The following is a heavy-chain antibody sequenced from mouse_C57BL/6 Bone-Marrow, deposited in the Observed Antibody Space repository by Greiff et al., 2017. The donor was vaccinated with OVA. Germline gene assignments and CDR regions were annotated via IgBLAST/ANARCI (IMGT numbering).Heavy chain of an antibody. J-gene: IGHJ2*01. CDR3: ARWGYAVDY. Sequence: VQLQQSGPELVKPGASVKISCKASGYSFTGYYMNWVKQSPEKSLEWIGEINPSTGGTTYNQKFKAKATLTVDKSSSTAYMQLKSLTSEDSAVYYCARWGYAVDYWGQGTTLTVSS. D-gene: IGHD2-2*01. CDR1: GYSFTGYY. V-gene: IGHV1-42*01. CDR2: INPSTGGT.